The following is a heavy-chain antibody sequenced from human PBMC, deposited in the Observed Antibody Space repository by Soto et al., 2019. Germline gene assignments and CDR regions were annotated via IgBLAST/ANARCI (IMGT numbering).Heavy chain of an antibody. V-gene: IGHV3-23*01. CDR1: GFPFSRYA. J-gene: IGHJ4*02. CDR2: ISGSGGDT. CDR3: AKGKANTIFGVDTLFDY. D-gene: IGHD3-3*01. Sequence: GGSLRLSCAASGFPFSRYAMSWVRQAPGKGLKWVSIISGSGGDTHYADSVEGRLTISRDNSKNTLYLQMTSLRAEDTAVYYCAKGKANTIFGVDTLFDYWGQGTRVTVSS.